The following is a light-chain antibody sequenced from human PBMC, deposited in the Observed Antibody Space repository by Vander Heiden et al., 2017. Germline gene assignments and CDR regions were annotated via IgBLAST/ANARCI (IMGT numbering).Light chain of an antibody. CDR2: EVS. CDR3: CSYAGSSTS. V-gene: IGLV2-23*02. J-gene: IGLJ3*02. Sequence: QSALTPPASVSGSPGQSITISCIGTSSDVGSYNLVSWYQQHPGKAPKLMIYEVSKRPSGVSNRFSGSKSGNTASLTISGLQAEDEAYYYCCSYAGSSTSFGGGTKLTVL. CDR1: SSDVGSYNL.